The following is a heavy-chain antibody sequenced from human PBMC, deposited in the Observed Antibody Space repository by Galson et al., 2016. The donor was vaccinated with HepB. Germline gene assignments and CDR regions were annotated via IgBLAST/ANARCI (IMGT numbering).Heavy chain of an antibody. J-gene: IGHJ6*02. CDR3: AREGGYYSFYYYGMDV. Sequence: SVKVSCKASGYTFTSYQMHWVRQAPGQGLEWMGIINPNADSTTYAQKFQGRVTMTRDTSTSTVYMELSSPRSEDTAVYYCAREGGYYSFYYYGMDVWGQGTTVTVS. D-gene: IGHD3-3*01. CDR2: INPNADST. V-gene: IGHV1-46*01. CDR1: GYTFTSYQ.